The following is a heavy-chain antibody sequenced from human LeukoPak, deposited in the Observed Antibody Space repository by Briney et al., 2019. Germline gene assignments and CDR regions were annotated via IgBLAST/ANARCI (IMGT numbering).Heavy chain of an antibody. V-gene: IGHV4-59*08. CDR3: ARHRGGGVFDY. D-gene: IGHD5-24*01. CDR2: IYYSGST. J-gene: IGHJ4*02. CDR1: GDSISNHY. Sequence: SETPSLTCTVSGDSISNHYWSWIRQPPGKGLDWIGYIYYSGSTNYTPSLKSRVTISLDTSKNQFSLKLTSVTAADTAVYYCARHRGGGVFDYWGQGTLVTVSS.